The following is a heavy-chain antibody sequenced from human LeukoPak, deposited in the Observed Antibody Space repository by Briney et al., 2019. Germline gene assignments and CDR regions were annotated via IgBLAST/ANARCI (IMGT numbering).Heavy chain of an antibody. CDR1: GFTFSSYS. Sequence: GGSLRLSCAASGFTFSSYSMNWVRQAPGKGLEWVSSISSSSSYIYYADSVKGRFTISRDNAKNSLYLQMNSLRAEDTAVYYCARALGYCGSASCYYMDVWGKGTTVTVSS. J-gene: IGHJ6*03. CDR2: ISSSSSYI. D-gene: IGHD2-2*01. CDR3: ARALGYCGSASCYYMDV. V-gene: IGHV3-21*01.